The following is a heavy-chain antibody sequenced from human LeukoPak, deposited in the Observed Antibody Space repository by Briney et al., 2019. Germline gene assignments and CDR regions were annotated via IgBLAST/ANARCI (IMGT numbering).Heavy chain of an antibody. CDR2: ISSSSSYI. J-gene: IGHJ3*02. V-gene: IGHV3-21*01. CDR1: GFTFSSYS. D-gene: IGHD5-18*01. Sequence: PGGSLRLSCAASGFTFSSYSMNWVRQAPGKGLEWASSISSSSSYIYYADSVKGRFTISRDNAKNSLYLQMNSLRAEDTAVYYCAREGGYSYGSHAFDIWGQGTMVTVSS. CDR3: AREGGYSYGSHAFDI.